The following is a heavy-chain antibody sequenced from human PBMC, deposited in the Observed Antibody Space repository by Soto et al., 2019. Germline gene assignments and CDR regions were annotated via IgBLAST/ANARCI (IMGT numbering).Heavy chain of an antibody. V-gene: IGHV4-59*01. CDR2: TYYSGST. CDR1: GGSISSYY. J-gene: IGHJ4*02. Sequence: RSLTCTVSGGSISSYYWSWIRQPPGKGLEWIGYTYYSGSTNYNPSLKSRVTISVDTSKNQFSLKLSSVTAADTAVYYCARWSYYFDYWGQGTLVTVSS. CDR3: ARWSYYFDY.